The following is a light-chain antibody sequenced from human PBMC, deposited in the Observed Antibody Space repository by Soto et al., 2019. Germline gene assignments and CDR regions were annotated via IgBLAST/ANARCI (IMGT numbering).Light chain of an antibody. J-gene: IGKJ4*01. CDR2: AAF. CDR1: QAISDY. Sequence: DIQMTQSPSSLSASVGDRVTITCRASQAISDYLAWYQQKPGEVPKFLIYAAFTLQSGVPSRFSGRGSATDFTLTISSLQPEDVATYYCQKYNNAPLTFGGGTKVEIK. CDR3: QKYNNAPLT. V-gene: IGKV1-27*01.